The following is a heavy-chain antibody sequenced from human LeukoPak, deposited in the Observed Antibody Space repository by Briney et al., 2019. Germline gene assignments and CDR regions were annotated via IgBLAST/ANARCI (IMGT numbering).Heavy chain of an antibody. V-gene: IGHV5-51*01. D-gene: IGHD6-6*01. Sequence: GESLKISCEGSGYSFTTYWIGWVRQMPGKGLEWMGIIYPGDSDTRHSPSFQGQVTISADKSTNIVYLQWSSLKASDTAMYYCARHQREYSSSWVPLDYWGQGTQVTVSS. CDR2: IYPGDSDT. CDR1: GYSFTTYW. J-gene: IGHJ4*02. CDR3: ARHQREYSSSWVPLDY.